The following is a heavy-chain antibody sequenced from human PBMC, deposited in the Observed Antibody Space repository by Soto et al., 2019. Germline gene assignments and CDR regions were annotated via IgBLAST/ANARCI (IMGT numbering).Heavy chain of an antibody. D-gene: IGHD1-1*01. J-gene: IGHJ4*02. CDR2: ISSTSTYI. V-gene: IGHV3-21*01. Sequence: VGSLRLSCAASGFTFSTYTMNWVRQAPGKGLEWVSSISSTSTYIYYADSLKGRFTISRDNAKNSLYLQMNSLRAEDTAVYYCAREGSYWNDVGPDWGQGTLVTVSS. CDR3: AREGSYWNDVGPD. CDR1: GFTFSTYT.